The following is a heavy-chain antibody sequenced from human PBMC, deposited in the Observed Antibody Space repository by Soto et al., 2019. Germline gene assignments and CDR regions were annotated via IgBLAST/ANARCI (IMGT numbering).Heavy chain of an antibody. Sequence: PGGSLRLSCAASGFTFSSYAMSWVRQAPGKGLEWVSAISGSGGSTYYADSVKGRFTISRDNSKNTLYLQMNSLRAEDTAVYYCPKGPRSSYYYGMDVWGQGTTVTVSS. J-gene: IGHJ6*02. CDR3: PKGPRSSYYYGMDV. CDR1: GFTFSSYA. CDR2: ISGSGGST. V-gene: IGHV3-23*01.